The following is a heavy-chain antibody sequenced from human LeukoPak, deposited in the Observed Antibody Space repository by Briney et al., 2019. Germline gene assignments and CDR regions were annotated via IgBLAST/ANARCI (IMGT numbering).Heavy chain of an antibody. J-gene: IGHJ4*02. D-gene: IGHD1-26*01. CDR2: ISGGGGST. CDR1: GFAVSSNY. Sequence: GGSLRLSCAASGFAVSSNYMTWVRQAPGKGLEWVSTISGGGGSTYYADSVKGRFTISRDNSKNTLYLQVNSLRAEDTAVYYCAKGGKWDVTPFDYWGQGTLVTVSS. V-gene: IGHV3-23*01. CDR3: AKGGKWDVTPFDY.